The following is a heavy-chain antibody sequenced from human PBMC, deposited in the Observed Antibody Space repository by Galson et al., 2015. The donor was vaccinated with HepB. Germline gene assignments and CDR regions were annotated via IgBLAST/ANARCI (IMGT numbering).Heavy chain of an antibody. CDR2: ILYTGST. Sequence: SISDNYWSWIRQPPGRGLEWIGYILYTGSTNYNPSLKSRVTISVDTSKTQFSLKLSSVTAADTAVYYCARTQMAAPGTRFFDYWGQGTLVTVSS. V-gene: IGHV4-59*12. D-gene: IGHD6-13*01. J-gene: IGHJ4*02. CDR3: ARTQMAAPGTRFFDY. CDR1: SISDNY.